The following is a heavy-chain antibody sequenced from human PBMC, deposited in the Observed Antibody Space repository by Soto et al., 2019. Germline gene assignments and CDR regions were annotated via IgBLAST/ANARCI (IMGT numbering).Heavy chain of an antibody. CDR3: VREGVAAAGRTFDY. D-gene: IGHD6-13*01. Sequence: SETLSLTCTVSGGSMTNYYWNWIRQTGGKGLEWIGRIYSRGSTKYNPSLKSRVTMSVDTSKNQFSLKLNSVTAADTAVYYCVREGVAAAGRTFDYWGQGTLVTVSS. CDR2: IYSRGST. J-gene: IGHJ4*02. CDR1: GGSMTNYY. V-gene: IGHV4-4*07.